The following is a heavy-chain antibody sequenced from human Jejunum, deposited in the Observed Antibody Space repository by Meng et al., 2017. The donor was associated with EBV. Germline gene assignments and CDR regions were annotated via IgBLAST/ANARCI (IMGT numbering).Heavy chain of an antibody. CDR3: ARATLSGYHDRFFDY. V-gene: IGHV1-2*06. CDR2: MNSNSGST. D-gene: IGHD3-9*01. J-gene: IGHJ4*02. Sequence: QGQLVQSGAEVKKPGASVKVSCKASGYIFTDDYTHWVRQAPGQGLEWVGRMNSNSGSTNYAQKFQGRVTMTRDTSISTAYMDLSGLRSDDTAVYYCARATLSGYHDRFFDYWGQGTLVTVSS. CDR1: GYIFTDDY.